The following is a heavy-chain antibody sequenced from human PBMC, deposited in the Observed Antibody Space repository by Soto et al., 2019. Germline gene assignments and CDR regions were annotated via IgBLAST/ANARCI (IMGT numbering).Heavy chain of an antibody. CDR3: ARPRDCSSTSCYGALDP. CDR2: IYYSGST. V-gene: IGHV4-59*08. J-gene: IGHJ5*02. Sequence: ETLSLTCTVSGGSISSYYWSWIRQPPGKGLEWIGYIYYSGSTYYNPSLKSRVTISVDTSKNQFSLKLSSVTAADTAVYYCARPRDCSSTSCYGALDPWGQGTLVTVSS. CDR1: GGSISSYY. D-gene: IGHD2-2*01.